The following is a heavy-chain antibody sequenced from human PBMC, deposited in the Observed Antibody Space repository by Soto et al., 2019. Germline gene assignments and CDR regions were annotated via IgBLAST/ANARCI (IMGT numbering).Heavy chain of an antibody. CDR2: IYRSGST. Sequence: SETLSLTCTVSGDSVRNQYWSWIRRPPGRGLEWIGYIYRSGSTKYNPSLKSRLTISVDTSKNQFSLKLSSVTAADAAVYYCARTLDYGHMDVWGKGTTVTVSS. V-gene: IGHV4-4*09. CDR1: GDSVRNQY. J-gene: IGHJ6*03. CDR3: ARTLDYGHMDV. D-gene: IGHD3-16*01.